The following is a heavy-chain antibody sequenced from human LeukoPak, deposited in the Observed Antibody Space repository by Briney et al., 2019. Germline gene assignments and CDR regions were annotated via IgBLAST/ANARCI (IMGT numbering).Heavy chain of an antibody. CDR2: ISGSGSTI. V-gene: IGHV3-48*03. J-gene: IGHJ3*02. Sequence: GGSLRLSCAASGFTFRSYEMTWVRQAPGKGLEWVSYISGSGSTIYYADSVKGRFTISRDNAKNSLYLQMNSLRAEDTAVYYCARVDYDILTGYYIYAFDIWGQGTMVTVSS. CDR3: ARVDYDILTGYYIYAFDI. CDR1: GFTFRSYE. D-gene: IGHD3-9*01.